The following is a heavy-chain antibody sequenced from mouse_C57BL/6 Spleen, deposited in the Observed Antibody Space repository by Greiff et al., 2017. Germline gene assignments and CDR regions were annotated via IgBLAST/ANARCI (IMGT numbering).Heavy chain of an antibody. Sequence: EVMLVESGGGLVKPGGSLKLSCAASGFTFSSYAMSWVRQTPEKRLEWVATISDGGSYTYYPDNVQGRFTISRDNAKNNLYLQMSHLKSEDTAMYYCARVPGLRPGYFDVWGTGTTVTVSS. CDR2: ISDGGSYT. CDR3: ARVPGLRPGYFDV. CDR1: GFTFSSYA. V-gene: IGHV5-4*03. J-gene: IGHJ1*03. D-gene: IGHD2-2*01.